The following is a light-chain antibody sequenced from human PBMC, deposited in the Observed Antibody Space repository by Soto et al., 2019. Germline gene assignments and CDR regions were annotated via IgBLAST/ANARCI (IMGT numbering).Light chain of an antibody. J-gene: IGLJ3*02. CDR3: ALYMGSGIGV. V-gene: IGLV8-61*01. Sequence: QAVVTQEPSFSVSPGRTVTLTCGLSSGSVSTSYYPRWYQQTPGQAPRTLIYSTNTRSSGVPDRFAGSILGNKAALTITGAQADDEADYYCALYMGSGIGVFGGGTKLTVL. CDR2: STN. CDR1: SGSVSTSYY.